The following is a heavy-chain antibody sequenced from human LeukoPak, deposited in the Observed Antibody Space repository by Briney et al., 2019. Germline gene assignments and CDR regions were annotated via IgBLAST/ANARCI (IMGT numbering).Heavy chain of an antibody. CDR3: ARDWGAAGLWDY. CDR2: IKEDGSEK. Sequence: GGSLRLSCASSGFTFSNYWMSWVRQAPGKGLEWVANIKEDGSEKDYVDSVKGRFTISRDNAKNSLYLQMNSLRAEDTAIYYCARDWGAAGLWDYGGQGTLVTVSS. V-gene: IGHV3-7*05. CDR1: GFTFSNYW. J-gene: IGHJ4*02. D-gene: IGHD6-13*01.